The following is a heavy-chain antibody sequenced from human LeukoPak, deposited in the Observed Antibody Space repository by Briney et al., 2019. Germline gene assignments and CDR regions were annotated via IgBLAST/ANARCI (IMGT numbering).Heavy chain of an antibody. CDR1: GGSISGYY. CDR2: IYYSGRT. CDR3: ARSVVTLYWYFDL. Sequence: SETLPLTCTVSGGSISGYYYNWIRQPPGKGLEWIGYIYYSGRTNYNPSLKSRVTISLDTSKNQFSLKLSSVTTADTAVYYCARSVVTLYWYFDLWGRGTLVTVSS. J-gene: IGHJ2*01. D-gene: IGHD4-23*01. V-gene: IGHV4-59*01.